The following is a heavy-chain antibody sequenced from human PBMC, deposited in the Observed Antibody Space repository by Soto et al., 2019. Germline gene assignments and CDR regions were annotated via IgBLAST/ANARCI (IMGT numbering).Heavy chain of an antibody. D-gene: IGHD5-18*01. CDR3: ARGGSIYGYGAFDI. CDR1: GGSFSGYH. V-gene: IGHV4-34*01. Sequence: PSETLSLTCAVYGGSFSGYHCNWIRQPPGEGLEWIGEINHSRNTNYNPSLKSRVTISVDTSNNQFSLKLTSVTAADTAVYYCARGGSIYGYGAFDIWGQGTMVTVSS. J-gene: IGHJ3*02. CDR2: INHSRNT.